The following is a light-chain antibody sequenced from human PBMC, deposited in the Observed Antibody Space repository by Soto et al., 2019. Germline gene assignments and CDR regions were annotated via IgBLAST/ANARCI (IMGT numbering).Light chain of an antibody. V-gene: IGLV8-61*01. Sequence: QTVVTQEPSFSVSHGGTVTLTCGLSSGSVSTSYYPNWYQQTPGQAPRALIYNTNTRSSGVPDRFSGSILGNKAALTITGAQADDESDYYCVLYMGSGIWAFGGGTKLTVL. J-gene: IGLJ2*01. CDR2: NTN. CDR1: SGSVSTSYY. CDR3: VLYMGSGIWA.